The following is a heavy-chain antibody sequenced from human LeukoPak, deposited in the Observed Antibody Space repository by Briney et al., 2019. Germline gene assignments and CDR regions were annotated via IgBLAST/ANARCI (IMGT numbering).Heavy chain of an antibody. V-gene: IGHV4-39*07. J-gene: IGHJ4*02. Sequence: WVRQPPGKGLEWIGSIYYSGSTYYNPSLKSRVTISVDTSKNQFSLKLSSVTAADTAVYYCARAGRHSGYDFDYWGQGTLVTVSS. CDR2: IYYSGST. D-gene: IGHD5-12*01. CDR3: ARAGRHSGYDFDY.